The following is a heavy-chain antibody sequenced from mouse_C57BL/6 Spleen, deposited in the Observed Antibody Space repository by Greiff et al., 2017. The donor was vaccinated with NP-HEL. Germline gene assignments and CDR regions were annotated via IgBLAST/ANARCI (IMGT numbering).Heavy chain of an antibody. CDR2: INPSSGYT. D-gene: IGHD1-1*01. CDR1: GYTFTSYW. CDR3: AGYGSSSHWYFDV. V-gene: IGHV1-7*01. Sequence: QVQLKQSGAELAKPGASVKLSCKASGYTFTSYWMHWVKQRPGQGLEWIGYINPSSGYTKYNQKFKDKATLTADKSSSTAYMQLSSLTYEDSAVYYCAGYGSSSHWYFDVWGTGTTVTVSS. J-gene: IGHJ1*03.